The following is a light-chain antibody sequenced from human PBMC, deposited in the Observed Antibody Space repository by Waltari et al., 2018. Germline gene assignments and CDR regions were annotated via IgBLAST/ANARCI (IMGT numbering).Light chain of an antibody. Sequence: AIRMTQSPASLSASTGDRVPISCRASQGVSTYLAWYQQKPGKAPSLLIYASSTLESGVPSKFSGSGSGTDFTLTISSLQPEDVAVYYCQQYYSESLTFGPGTTV. CDR1: QGVSTY. CDR2: ASS. V-gene: IGKV1-8*01. J-gene: IGKJ3*01. CDR3: QQYYSESLT.